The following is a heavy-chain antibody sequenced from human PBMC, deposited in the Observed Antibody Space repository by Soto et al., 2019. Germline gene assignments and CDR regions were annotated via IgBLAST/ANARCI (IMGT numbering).Heavy chain of an antibody. V-gene: IGHV2-5*02. D-gene: IGHD3-10*01. CDR3: AHRYGSGTYYYYGMDV. Sequence: SGPTLVNPTQTLTLTCTFSGFSFSTRGVGVGWIRQPPGKALEWLALIYWDDDKRYSPSLKSRLTITKDTSKNQVVLTMTNMDPLDTATYYCAHRYGSGTYYYYGMDVWGQGTTVTVSS. J-gene: IGHJ6*02. CDR1: GFSFSTRGVG. CDR2: IYWDDDK.